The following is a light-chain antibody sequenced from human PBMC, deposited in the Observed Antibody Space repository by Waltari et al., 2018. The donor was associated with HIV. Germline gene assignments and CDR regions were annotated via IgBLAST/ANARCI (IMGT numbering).Light chain of an antibody. CDR3: AAWDDSLNGLWV. CDR2: GNN. CDR1: SSNIGSNT. J-gene: IGLJ3*02. V-gene: IGLV1-44*01. Sequence: QSVLTQPPSTSGTPGQRVTISCSGSSSNIGSNTVTWYQHLPGTAPKLLLYGNNQRPSGVPDRFSGSKSGTSASLAISGLQSEDEADYYCAAWDDSLNGLWVFGGGTKLTVL.